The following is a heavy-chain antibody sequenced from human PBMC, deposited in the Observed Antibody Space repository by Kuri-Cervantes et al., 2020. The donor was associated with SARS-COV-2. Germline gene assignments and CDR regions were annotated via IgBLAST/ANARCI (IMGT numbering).Heavy chain of an antibody. CDR3: ARGGGYSNLGFYFDY. CDR1: GGSFSGYY. Sequence: SETLALTCAVYGGSFSGYYWSWIRQPPGKGLEWIGEINNSGSTNYNPSLKSRVTISVDTSKNQFSLKLSSVTAADTAVYYCARGGGYSNLGFYFDYWGQGTPVTVSS. D-gene: IGHD4-11*01. V-gene: IGHV4-34*01. CDR2: INNSGST. J-gene: IGHJ4*02.